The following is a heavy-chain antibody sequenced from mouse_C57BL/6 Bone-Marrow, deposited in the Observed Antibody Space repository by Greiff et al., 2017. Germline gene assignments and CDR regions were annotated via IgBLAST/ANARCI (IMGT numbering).Heavy chain of an antibody. V-gene: IGHV5-2*01. CDR3: ARIRSVTYWYFDV. J-gene: IGHJ1*03. D-gene: IGHD2-1*01. CDR2: INSDGGST. Sequence: EVHLVESGEGLVQPGESLKLSCESNEYEFPSHDMSWVRKTPEKRLELVAAINSDGGSTYYPDTMERRFIISRDNTKKTLYLQMSSLRSEDTALYYCARIRSVTYWYFDVWGTGTTVTVSS. CDR1: EYEFPSHD.